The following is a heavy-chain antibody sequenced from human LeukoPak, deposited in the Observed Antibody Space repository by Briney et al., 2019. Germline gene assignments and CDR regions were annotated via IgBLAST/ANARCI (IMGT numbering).Heavy chain of an antibody. D-gene: IGHD5-24*01. Sequence: SETLSLTCTVSGGSISSSSYYWGWIRQPPGKGLEWIGSIYYSGSTYYNPSLKSRVTISVDTSKNQFSLKLSSVTAADTAVYYCTRDRRDGYNYVDIWSQGTPVTVSS. CDR2: IYYSGST. CDR1: GGSISSSSYY. V-gene: IGHV4-39*07. CDR3: TRDRRDGYNYVDI. J-gene: IGHJ4*02.